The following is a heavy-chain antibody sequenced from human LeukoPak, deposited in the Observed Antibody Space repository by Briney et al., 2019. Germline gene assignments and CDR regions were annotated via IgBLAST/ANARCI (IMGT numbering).Heavy chain of an antibody. CDR1: GGTFSSYA. D-gene: IGHD3-9*01. V-gene: IGHV1-69*13. CDR2: IIPIFGTA. CDR3: ASPDAGYDILTGYYIGSAFDI. Sequence: GASVKVSCKASGGTFSSYAISWVRQAPGQGLEWMGRIIPIFGTANYAQKFQGRVTITADESTSTAYMELSSLRSEDTAVYYCASPDAGYDILTGYYIGSAFDIWGQGTMVTVSS. J-gene: IGHJ3*02.